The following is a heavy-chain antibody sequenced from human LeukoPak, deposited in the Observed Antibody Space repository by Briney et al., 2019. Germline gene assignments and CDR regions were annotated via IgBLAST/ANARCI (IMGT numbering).Heavy chain of an antibody. D-gene: IGHD3-22*01. Sequence: SETLSLTCAVYGGSFSGYYWSWIRQPPGKGLEWIGEINHSGSTNYNPSLKSRVTISVDTSKNQFSLKLSSVTAADTAVYYCARLRDRSGYFADWGQGTLVTVSS. V-gene: IGHV4-34*01. CDR2: INHSGST. CDR3: ARLRDRSGYFAD. J-gene: IGHJ4*02. CDR1: GGSFSGYY.